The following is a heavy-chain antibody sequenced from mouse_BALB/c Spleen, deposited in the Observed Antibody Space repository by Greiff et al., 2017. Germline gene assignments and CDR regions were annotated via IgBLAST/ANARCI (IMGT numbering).Heavy chain of an antibody. CDR2: IDPANGNT. V-gene: IGHV14-3*02. J-gene: IGHJ4*01. Sequence: VQLKQSGAELVKPGASVKLSCTASGFNIKDTYMHWVKQRPEQGLEWIGRIDPANGNTKYDPKFQGKATITADTSSNTAYLQLSSLTSEDTAVYYCARDGNYHYAMDYWGQGTSVTVSS. D-gene: IGHD2-1*01. CDR1: GFNIKDTY. CDR3: ARDGNYHYAMDY.